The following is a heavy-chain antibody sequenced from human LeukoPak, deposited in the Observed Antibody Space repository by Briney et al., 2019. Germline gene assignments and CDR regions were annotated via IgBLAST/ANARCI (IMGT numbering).Heavy chain of an antibody. J-gene: IGHJ5*02. V-gene: IGHV4-59*08. D-gene: IGHD1-7*01. CDR2: IYYSGST. CDR1: GGSISSYY. Sequence: SETLSPTCTVSGGSISSYYWSWIRQPPGKGLEWIGYIYYSGSTNYNPSLKSRVTISVDTSKNQFSLKLSSVTAADTAVYYCASNWNYGWFDPWGQGTLVTVSS. CDR3: ASNWNYGWFDP.